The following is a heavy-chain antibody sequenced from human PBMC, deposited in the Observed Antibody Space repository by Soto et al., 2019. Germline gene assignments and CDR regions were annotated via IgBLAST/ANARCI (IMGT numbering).Heavy chain of an antibody. Sequence: QVQLVQSGAEVKKPGSSVKVSCKASGGTFSSYAISWVRQAPGQGLEWMGGIIPIFGTANYAQKFQGRVTITADESTSTAYMGLSSLRSEDTAVYYCAVEIVVVTAIPTLNAFDIWGQGTMVTVSS. CDR2: IIPIFGTA. J-gene: IGHJ3*02. D-gene: IGHD2-21*02. CDR1: GGTFSSYA. CDR3: AVEIVVVTAIPTLNAFDI. V-gene: IGHV1-69*01.